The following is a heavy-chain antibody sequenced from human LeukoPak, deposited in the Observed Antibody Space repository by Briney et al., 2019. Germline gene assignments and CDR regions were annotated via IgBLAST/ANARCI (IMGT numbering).Heavy chain of an antibody. CDR2: TYYRSKWYH. CDR1: GDSVSSYSAA. D-gene: IGHD2-15*01. Sequence: SQTLSLTCAISGDSVSSYSAAWNWIRQSPSRGLEWLGRTYYRSKWYHDYAVSVKSRITINPDTSKDQFSLKLSSVTAADTAVYYCARHLLSAFDIWGQGTMVTVSS. V-gene: IGHV6-1*01. J-gene: IGHJ3*02. CDR3: ARHLLSAFDI.